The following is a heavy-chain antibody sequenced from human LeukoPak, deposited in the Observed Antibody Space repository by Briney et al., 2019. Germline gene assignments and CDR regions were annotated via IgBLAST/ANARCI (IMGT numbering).Heavy chain of an antibody. CDR1: GGSFGGYY. CDR3: ARAPLGIVGATTFDY. D-gene: IGHD1-26*01. CDR2: INHSGST. V-gene: IGHV4-34*01. J-gene: IGHJ4*02. Sequence: PSETLSLTCAVYGGSFGGYYWSWIRQPPGKGLEWIGEINHSGSTNYNPSLKSRVTISVDTSKNQFSLKLSSVTAADTAVYYCARAPLGIVGATTFDYRGQGTLVTVSS.